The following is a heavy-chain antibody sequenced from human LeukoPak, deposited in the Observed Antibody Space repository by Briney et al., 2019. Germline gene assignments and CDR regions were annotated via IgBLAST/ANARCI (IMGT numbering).Heavy chain of an antibody. CDR1: GYTFTGYY. CDR2: INPNSGDT. J-gene: IGHJ4*02. Sequence: ASVKVSCKTSGYTFTGYYTHWVRQAPGQGLEWMGWINPNSGDTNYAQKFQGRVTMTRDTFISTAYMELTRLRSDDTAVYYCARTLYIAAAPGGFDYWGQGTLVTVSS. D-gene: IGHD6-13*01. CDR3: ARTLYIAAAPGGFDY. V-gene: IGHV1-2*02.